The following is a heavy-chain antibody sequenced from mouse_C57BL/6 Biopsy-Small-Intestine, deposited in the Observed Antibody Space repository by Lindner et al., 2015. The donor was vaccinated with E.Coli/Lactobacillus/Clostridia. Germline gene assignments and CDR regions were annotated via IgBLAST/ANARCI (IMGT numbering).Heavy chain of an antibody. CDR3: ARGDYGTY. D-gene: IGHD1-1*02. CDR2: IDPSDSYT. J-gene: IGHJ2*01. V-gene: IGHV1-69*02. Sequence: VQLQESGAELVKPGASVKLSCTASGFNIKGYYMHWVKQRPGQGLEWIGEIDPSDSYTNYNQKFKGKATLTVDKSSSTAYMQLSSLTSEDSAVYYCARGDYGTYWGQGTTLTVSS. CDR1: GFNIKGYY.